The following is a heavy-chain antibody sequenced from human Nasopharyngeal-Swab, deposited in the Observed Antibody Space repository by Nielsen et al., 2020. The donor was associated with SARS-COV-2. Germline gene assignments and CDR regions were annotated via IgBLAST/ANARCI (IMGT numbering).Heavy chain of an antibody. Sequence: GESLKISCAASGFTFSSYGMHWVRQAPGKGLEWVAVIWYDGSNKYYADSVKGRFTISRDNSKNTLYLQMNSLRAEEKAGEEGERGKKKKKKNIMYYFDYWGQKTLVTVSS. CDR2: IWYDGSNK. CDR1: GFTFSSYG. J-gene: IGHJ4*02. CDR3: ERGKKKKKKNIMYYFDY. V-gene: IGHV3-33*01.